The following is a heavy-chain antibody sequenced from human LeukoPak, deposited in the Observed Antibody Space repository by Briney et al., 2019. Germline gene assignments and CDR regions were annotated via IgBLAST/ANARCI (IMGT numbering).Heavy chain of an antibody. Sequence: TGGSLRLSCAASGFTFSSYEMNWVRQAPGKGLEWVSYISSSGSTIYYADSVKGRFTISRDNAKTSLYLQMNSLRAEDTAVYYCARERGYDILTGSNYYFDYWGQGTLVTVSS. CDR3: ARERGYDILTGSNYYFDY. J-gene: IGHJ4*02. CDR1: GFTFSSYE. D-gene: IGHD3-9*01. CDR2: ISSSGSTI. V-gene: IGHV3-48*03.